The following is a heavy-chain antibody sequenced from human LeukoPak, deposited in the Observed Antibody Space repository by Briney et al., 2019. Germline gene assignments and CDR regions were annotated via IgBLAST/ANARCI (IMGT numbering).Heavy chain of an antibody. CDR3: ARDRRTYSGYDLVDI. CDR2: TYYRSKWYN. Sequence: SQTLSLTCAISGDSVSSNSAAWNWIRQSPSRGLEWLGRTYYRSKWYNDYAVSVKSRITINPDTSKNQFSLKLSSVTAADTAVYYCARDRRTYSGYDLVDIWGQGTMVTVSS. J-gene: IGHJ3*02. V-gene: IGHV6-1*01. D-gene: IGHD5-12*01. CDR1: GDSVSSNSAA.